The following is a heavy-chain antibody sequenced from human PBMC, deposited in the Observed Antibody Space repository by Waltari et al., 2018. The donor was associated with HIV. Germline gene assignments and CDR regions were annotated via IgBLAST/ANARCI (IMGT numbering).Heavy chain of an antibody. CDR1: GGSINSYY. CDR2: IYTSGST. J-gene: IGHJ2*01. Sequence: QVQLQQSGPRLMKPSETLSLTCIVSGGSINSYYWNWIRQPAGKALEWIGRIYTSGSTKYNPSLKSRVSMSIATSKNQCSLNLTSVTAADTAVYYCARGTYYFDTSSGYPPLDLWGRGTLVTVSS. CDR3: ARGTYYFDTSSGYPPLDL. V-gene: IGHV4-4*07. D-gene: IGHD3-22*01.